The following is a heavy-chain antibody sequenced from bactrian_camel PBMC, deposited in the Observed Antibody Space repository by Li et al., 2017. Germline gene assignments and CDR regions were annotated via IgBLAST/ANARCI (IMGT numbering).Heavy chain of an antibody. V-gene: IGHV3S1*01. CDR3: ATDLDYWLGKGRAFGY. J-gene: IGHJ6*01. CDR2: ITMAGGSA. Sequence: HVQLVESGGGSVLAGGSLKLSCEVRGYIFSKCGMAWFRQVPGKEREGVAAITMAGGSAWYADYVKGRFTISRDNAENTLYLQMNSLKSEDTALYYCATDLDYWLGKGRAFGYWGQGTQVTVS. CDR1: GYIFSKCG. D-gene: IGHD5*01.